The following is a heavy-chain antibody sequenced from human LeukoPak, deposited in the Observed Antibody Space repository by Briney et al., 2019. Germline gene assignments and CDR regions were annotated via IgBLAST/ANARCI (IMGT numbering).Heavy chain of an antibody. V-gene: IGHV1-2*02. CDR2: INPYSADT. CDR1: GYTFTGWY. J-gene: IGHJ4*02. D-gene: IGHD5-18*01. CDR3: ARGSDHTAMIKDF. Sequence: ASVKVSFKASGYTFTGWYIHWVRQAPGQGLEGMGWINPYSADTNYAQKFQGRVTMTRDTSISTAYMELSRLRSADTAVYYCARGSDHTAMIKDFWGQGTLVTVSS.